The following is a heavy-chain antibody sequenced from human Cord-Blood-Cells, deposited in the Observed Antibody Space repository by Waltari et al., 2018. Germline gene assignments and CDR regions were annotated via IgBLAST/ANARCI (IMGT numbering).Heavy chain of an antibody. V-gene: IGHV4-39*01. J-gene: IGHJ4*02. CDR3: ARQYSSSSRYFDY. CDR2: IYYSGST. D-gene: IGHD6-6*01. Sequence: QLQLQESGPGLVKPSETLSLTCTVSGGSISSSSSYWGWIRQPPGKGREWIGSIYYSGSTYYNPSLKSRVTISVDTSKNQFSLKLSSVTAADTAVYYCARQYSSSSRYFDYWGQGTLVTVSS. CDR1: GGSISSSSSY.